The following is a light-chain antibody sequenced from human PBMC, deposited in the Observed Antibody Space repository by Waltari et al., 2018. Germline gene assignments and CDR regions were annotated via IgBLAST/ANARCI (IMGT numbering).Light chain of an antibody. CDR3: QQRSNWPPLYT. J-gene: IGKJ2*01. CDR1: QSVSSY. CDR2: DAS. V-gene: IGKV3-11*01. Sequence: EIASTQSPATLSLSPGERATISCRARQSVSSYLAWYQQKPGQAPRLLIYDASNRATGIPARFSGSGSGTDFTLTISSREPEEFAVYYCQQRSNWPPLYTFGQGTKLEIK.